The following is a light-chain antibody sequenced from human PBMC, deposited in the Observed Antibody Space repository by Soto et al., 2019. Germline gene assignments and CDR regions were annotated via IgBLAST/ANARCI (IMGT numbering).Light chain of an antibody. V-gene: IGKV1-5*03. CDR3: QQHQSFYP. J-gene: IGKJ1*01. CDR2: RAS. Sequence: LSATKKRIFTTTLRASQSISVWLAWYQQKPGKAPKLLIYRASRLESGVPSRFSGSGSGTEFTLTISRLQTDDFATYYCQQHQSFYPFGQGTMV. CDR1: QSISVW.